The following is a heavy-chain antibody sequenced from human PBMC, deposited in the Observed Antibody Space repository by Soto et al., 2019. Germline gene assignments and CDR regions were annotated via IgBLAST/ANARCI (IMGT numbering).Heavy chain of an antibody. Sequence: EVQLVESGGGLVQPGGSLRLSCAASGFTFSSYWMHWVRQAPGKGLVWVSRINSDGSSTSYADSVKGRFTISRDNAKNSMYLPMNSLRAEATAVYYCARAFFGAGSYNDYWGQGTLVTVSS. CDR1: GFTFSSYW. CDR3: ARAFFGAGSYNDY. V-gene: IGHV3-74*01. D-gene: IGHD3-10*01. J-gene: IGHJ4*02. CDR2: INSDGSST.